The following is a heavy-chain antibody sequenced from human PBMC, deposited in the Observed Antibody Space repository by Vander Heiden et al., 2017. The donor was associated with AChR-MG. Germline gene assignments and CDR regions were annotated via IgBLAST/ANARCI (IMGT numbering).Heavy chain of an antibody. CDR1: GFTFGSYS. CDR3: ARRGYSSGWPNFDY. D-gene: IGHD6-19*01. V-gene: IGHV3-21*01. J-gene: IGHJ4*02. Sequence: EVHLVESGGGLVKPGGSLRLSCPASGFTFGSYSMNWGRQAPGKGLEWVSSISSSSSYIYYADSVKGRFTISRDNAKNSLYLQMNSLRAEDTAVYYCARRGYSSGWPNFDYWGQGTLVTVSS. CDR2: ISSSSSYI.